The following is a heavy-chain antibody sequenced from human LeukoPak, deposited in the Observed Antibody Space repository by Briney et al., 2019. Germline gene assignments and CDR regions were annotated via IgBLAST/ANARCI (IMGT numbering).Heavy chain of an antibody. CDR1: GGSISSSNW. CDR2: IYHSGST. CDR3: ARVRGEIAVAGNFDY. V-gene: IGHV4-4*02. J-gene: IGHJ4*02. D-gene: IGHD6-19*01. Sequence: PSETLSLTCAVSGGSISSSNWWSWVRQPPGEGLGGIGEIYHSGSTNYNPSLKSRVTISVDKSKNQFSLQLSSVTAADTAVYYCARVRGEIAVAGNFDYWGQGTLVTVSS.